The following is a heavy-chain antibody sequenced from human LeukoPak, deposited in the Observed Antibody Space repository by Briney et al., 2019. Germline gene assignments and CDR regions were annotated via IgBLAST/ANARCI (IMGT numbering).Heavy chain of an antibody. V-gene: IGHV4-34*01. CDR3: VGDYYSYMDV. J-gene: IGHJ6*03. Sequence: SETLSLTCAVYGGSFSGYYWSWIRQPPGKGLEWIGEINHSGSTNYNPSLKSRVTMSIDTPKKQFSLKLNSVTAADTAVYYCVGDYYSYMDVWGRGTTITISS. CDR2: INHSGST. CDR1: GGSFSGYY.